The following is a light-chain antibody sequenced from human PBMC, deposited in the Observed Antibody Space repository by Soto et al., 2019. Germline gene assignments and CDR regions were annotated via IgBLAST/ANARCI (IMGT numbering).Light chain of an antibody. CDR3: QQSGSSPPSIT. CDR1: QSVSSSY. V-gene: IGKV3-20*01. CDR2: GAS. Sequence: EIVLKQSPGTLSLSPGERATLSCRASQSVSSSYLAWYQQKPGQAPRLLIYGASSRATGIPDRFSGSGSGTDFTLTISRLEPEDFAVYYCQQSGSSPPSITFGQGTRLE. J-gene: IGKJ5*01.